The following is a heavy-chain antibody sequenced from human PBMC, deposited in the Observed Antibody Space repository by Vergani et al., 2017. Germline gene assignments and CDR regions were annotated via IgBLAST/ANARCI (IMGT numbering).Heavy chain of an antibody. D-gene: IGHD2-2*02. V-gene: IGHV3-23*01. Sequence: EVQLLESGGGLVQPGGSLRLSCAASGFTFSSYAMSWVRQAPGKGLEWVSAISGSGGSTYYADSVKGRLTISRDNSKNTLYLQMNSLRAEDPAVYYCAKAHIVVVPAAIGYWGQGTLVTVSS. CDR1: GFTFSSYA. J-gene: IGHJ4*02. CDR3: AKAHIVVVPAAIGY. CDR2: ISGSGGST.